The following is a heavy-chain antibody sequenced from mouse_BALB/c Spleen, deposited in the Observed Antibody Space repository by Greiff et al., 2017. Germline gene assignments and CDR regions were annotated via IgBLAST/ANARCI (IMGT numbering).Heavy chain of an antibody. D-gene: IGHD1-1*01. Sequence: DVKLQESGPGLVKPSQSLSLTCTVTGYSITSDYAWNWIRQFPGNKLEWMGYISYSGSTSYNPSLKSRISITRDTSKNQFFLQLNSVTTEDTATYYCARNYYYGSSPYYAMDYWGQGTSVTVSS. V-gene: IGHV3-2*02. CDR1: GYSITSDYA. J-gene: IGHJ4*01. CDR2: ISYSGST. CDR3: ARNYYYGSSPYYAMDY.